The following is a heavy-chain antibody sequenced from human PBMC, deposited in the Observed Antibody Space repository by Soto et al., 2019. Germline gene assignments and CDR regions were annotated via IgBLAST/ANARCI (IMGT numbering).Heavy chain of an antibody. J-gene: IGHJ4*02. CDR2: IYYSGST. Sequence: LSLTCTVSGGSISSYYWSWIRQPPGKGLEWIGYIYYSGSTNYNPSLKSRVTISVDTSKNQFSLKLSSVTAADTAVYYCARTRPGYSSGWLDYWGQGTLVTVSS. CDR1: GGSISSYY. D-gene: IGHD6-19*01. V-gene: IGHV4-59*01. CDR3: ARTRPGYSSGWLDY.